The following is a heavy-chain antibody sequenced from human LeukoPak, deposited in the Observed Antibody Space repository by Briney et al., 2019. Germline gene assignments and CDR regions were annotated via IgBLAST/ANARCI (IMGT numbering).Heavy chain of an antibody. D-gene: IGHD5-12*01. J-gene: IGHJ4*02. CDR1: VGSISSYY. Sequence: PSETLSLTCTVSVGSISSYYWSWIRQPPGKGLEWIGYIYYSGSTNYNPSLKSRVTISVDTSKNQFSLKLSSVTAADTAVYYCARALRGYSGYDLFNFDYWGQGTLVTVSS. V-gene: IGHV4-59*01. CDR3: ARALRGYSGYDLFNFDY. CDR2: IYYSGST.